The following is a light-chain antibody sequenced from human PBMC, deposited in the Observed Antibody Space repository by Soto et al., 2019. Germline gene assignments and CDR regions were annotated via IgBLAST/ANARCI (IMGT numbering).Light chain of an antibody. Sequence: DIQMTQSPSTLSASVGDRVVITCRASQSISKWLAWYQQKPGRAPNFLIYDASTLESGVPSRFSGSGSGTEFTLTISSLQSEDFAVYYCQQYNNWPAITFGQGTRLEIK. J-gene: IGKJ5*01. CDR1: QSISKW. CDR2: DAS. CDR3: QQYNNWPAIT. V-gene: IGKV1-5*01.